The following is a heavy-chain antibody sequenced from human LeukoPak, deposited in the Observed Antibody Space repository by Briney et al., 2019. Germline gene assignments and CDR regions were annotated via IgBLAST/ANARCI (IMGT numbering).Heavy chain of an antibody. Sequence: GESLKTSCKVSGYSFTTYWIGWVHQMPGKGLEWMGIIYPGDSDTRYSPSFQGQVTISADKSISAAYLQWSSLKASDTAMYYCATQSIAVAGPFDYWGQGTPVTVSS. CDR3: ATQSIAVAGPFDY. D-gene: IGHD6-19*01. V-gene: IGHV5-51*07. CDR2: IYPGDSDT. CDR1: GYSFTTYW. J-gene: IGHJ4*02.